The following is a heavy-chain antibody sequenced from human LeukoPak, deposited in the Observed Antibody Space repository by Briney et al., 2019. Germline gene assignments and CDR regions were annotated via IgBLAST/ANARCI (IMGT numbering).Heavy chain of an antibody. V-gene: IGHV3-53*01. CDR3: ARRSGIAVAGAFDY. CDR1: GFTVSSNY. J-gene: IGHJ4*02. D-gene: IGHD6-19*01. Sequence: GGSLRLSCAASGFTVSSNYMTWVRQAPGKGLKWVSHIYSGGSTFYADSVKGRFTISRDNSKNTLYLQMNSLRAEDTAVYYCARRSGIAVAGAFDYWGQGTLVTVSS. CDR2: IYSGGST.